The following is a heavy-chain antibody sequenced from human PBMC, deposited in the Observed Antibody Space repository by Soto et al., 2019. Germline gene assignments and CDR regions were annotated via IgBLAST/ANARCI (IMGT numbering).Heavy chain of an antibody. Sequence: LSLTCTVSGGSISSSSYYWGWIRQPPGKGLEWVSYISRDGISKYYANTVKGRFTVSRDNAENSLYLQLSSLRDGDTAIYYCARDGESSSWSDFDYWGQGALVTVSS. CDR3: ARDGESSSWSDFDY. V-gene: IGHV3-11*04. J-gene: IGHJ4*02. D-gene: IGHD6-13*01. CDR1: GGSISSSSYY. CDR2: ISRDGISK.